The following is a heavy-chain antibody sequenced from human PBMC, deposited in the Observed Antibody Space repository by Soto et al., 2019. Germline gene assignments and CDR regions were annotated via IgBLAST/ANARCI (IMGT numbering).Heavy chain of an antibody. D-gene: IGHD3-10*01. V-gene: IGHV3-23*01. CDR1: GFTFSNYA. Sequence: PGGSLRLSCAASGFTFSNYAMTWVRQAPGKGLEWVSGISGSGGSTYYADSVKGRFTISRDNSKNTLYLQMNSLRAEDTAVYYCARAALNNGASGSYLPYYMDVWGKGTTVTVAS. CDR2: ISGSGGST. J-gene: IGHJ6*03. CDR3: ARAALNNGASGSYLPYYMDV.